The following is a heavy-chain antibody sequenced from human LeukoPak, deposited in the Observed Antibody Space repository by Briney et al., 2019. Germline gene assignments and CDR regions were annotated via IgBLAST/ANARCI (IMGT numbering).Heavy chain of an antibody. CDR3: AKERTSEGYFDY. D-gene: IGHD1-1*01. V-gene: IGHV3-23*01. J-gene: IGHJ4*02. CDR2: RSGSGGST. Sequence: GGSLRLSCTSSGFTFSTYAMSWVRPAPGKGLEWVSDRSGSGGSTYYADSVKGRLTISRDNSKNTLYLQMNSLRAEDTAVYYCAKERTSEGYFDYWGQGPLVTVSS. CDR1: GFTFSTYA.